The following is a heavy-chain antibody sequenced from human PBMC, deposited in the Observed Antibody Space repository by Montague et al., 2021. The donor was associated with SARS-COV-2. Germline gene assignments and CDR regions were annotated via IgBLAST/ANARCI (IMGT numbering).Heavy chain of an antibody. CDR1: GDSVSSNSAA. D-gene: IGHD6-19*01. J-gene: IGHJ6*02. V-gene: IGHV6-1*01. CDR3: ARGADRYYFYGMDV. Sequence: CAISGDSVSSNSAAWNWIRQSPSRGLEWLGRTYYRSKWYNEYAVSVNSRITINPDTSKNQFSLQVNSATPEDTAVYYCARGADRYYFYGMDVWGQGTTVTVSS. CDR2: TYYRSKWYN.